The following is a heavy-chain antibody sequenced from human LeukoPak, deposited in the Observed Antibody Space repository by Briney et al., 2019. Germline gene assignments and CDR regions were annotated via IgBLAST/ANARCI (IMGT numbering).Heavy chain of an antibody. CDR3: AREKRAGAAAGTPIDY. V-gene: IGHV3-30-3*01. CDR2: ISYDGNNK. J-gene: IGHJ4*02. CDR1: GFTFSSYA. Sequence: GGSLRLSCAASGFTFSSYAMHWVRQAPGKGLEWVAVISYDGNNKYYADSVKGRFTISRDNSKNTLYLQMNSLRAEDTAVYYCAREKRAGAAAGTPIDYWGQGTLVTVSS. D-gene: IGHD6-13*01.